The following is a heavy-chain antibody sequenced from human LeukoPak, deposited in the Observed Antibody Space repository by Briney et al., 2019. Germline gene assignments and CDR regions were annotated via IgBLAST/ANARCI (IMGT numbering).Heavy chain of an antibody. Sequence: PGGSLRLSCAASGFTFSSYEMNWVRQAPGKGLEWVSYISSSGSTKYYADSVKGRFTISRDNAKNSLYLQMNSLRAEDTAVYYCARDQGPYYDSSGYNYWGQGTLVTVSS. CDR3: ARDQGPYYDSSGYNY. J-gene: IGHJ4*02. D-gene: IGHD3-22*01. CDR2: ISSSGSTK. CDR1: GFTFSSYE. V-gene: IGHV3-48*03.